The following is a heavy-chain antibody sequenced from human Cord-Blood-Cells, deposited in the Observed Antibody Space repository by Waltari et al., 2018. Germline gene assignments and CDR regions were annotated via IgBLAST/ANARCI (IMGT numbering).Heavy chain of an antibody. CDR1: GFTFSSYG. Sequence: VQLVESGGGVVQPGRSLRLSCAASGFTFSSYGMHWVRQAPGKGLEWVAVIWYDGSNKYYADSVKGRFTISRDNSKNTLYLQMNSLRAEDTAVYYCARDKSGYDSLLDYWGQGTLVTVSS. CDR3: ARDKSGYDSLLDY. J-gene: IGHJ4*02. V-gene: IGHV3-33*01. D-gene: IGHD5-12*01. CDR2: IWYDGSNK.